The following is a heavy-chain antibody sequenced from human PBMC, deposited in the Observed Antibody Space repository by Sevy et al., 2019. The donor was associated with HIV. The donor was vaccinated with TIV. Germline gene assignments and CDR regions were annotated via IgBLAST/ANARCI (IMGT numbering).Heavy chain of an antibody. Sequence: GGSLRLSCAASGFTFSSYSMNWVRQAPGKGLEWVSYISRSSSTIYYVDSVKGRFTISRDNAKNSLYLQMNSLRAEDTAVYYCARSSPTTSGRYGIDYWGQGTLVTVSS. D-gene: IGHD6-19*01. CDR1: GFTFSSYS. V-gene: IGHV3-48*01. J-gene: IGHJ4*02. CDR3: ARSSPTTSGRYGIDY. CDR2: ISRSSSTI.